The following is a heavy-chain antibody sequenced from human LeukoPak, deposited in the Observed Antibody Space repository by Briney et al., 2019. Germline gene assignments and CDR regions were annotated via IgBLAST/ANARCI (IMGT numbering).Heavy chain of an antibody. V-gene: IGHV1-2*02. Sequence: ASVKVSCKASGYTFTSYYMHWVRQAPGQGLEWMGWINPNSGGKNYAQQFQGRVTMTRDTSISTAYMEMSRLRSDDTAVYYCARGGPPSYGDGTDYWGQGTLVTVSS. CDR1: GYTFTSYY. CDR2: INPNSGGK. D-gene: IGHD4-17*01. J-gene: IGHJ4*02. CDR3: ARGGPPSYGDGTDY.